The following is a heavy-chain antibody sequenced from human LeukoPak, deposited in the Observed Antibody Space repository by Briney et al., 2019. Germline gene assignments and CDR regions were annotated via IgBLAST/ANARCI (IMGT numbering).Heavy chain of an antibody. J-gene: IGHJ3*02. CDR2: IYYSGST. V-gene: IGHV4-59*06. Sequence: SETLSLTCTVSGGSISSYYWSWIRQPPGKGLEWIGYIYYSGSTYYNPSLKSRVTISVDTSKNQFSLKLSSVTAADTAVYYCARSVYDSSGYRFAFDIWGRGTMVTVSS. CDR1: GGSISSYY. CDR3: ARSVYDSSGYRFAFDI. D-gene: IGHD3-22*01.